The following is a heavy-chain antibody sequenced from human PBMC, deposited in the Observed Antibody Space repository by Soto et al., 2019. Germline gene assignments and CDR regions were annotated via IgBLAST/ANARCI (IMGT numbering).Heavy chain of an antibody. J-gene: IGHJ1*01. CDR3: ARGLEYFQH. Sequence: SLTCDVFNGSFSGYYWSWIRQPPGKGLEWIGEITNSGYTNYNPSLKNRVTILIDRSKNHFSLKVTSVTAADTAVYYCARGLEYFQHWGQGTLVTVS. V-gene: IGHV4-34*01. CDR1: NGSFSGYY. CDR2: ITNSGYT.